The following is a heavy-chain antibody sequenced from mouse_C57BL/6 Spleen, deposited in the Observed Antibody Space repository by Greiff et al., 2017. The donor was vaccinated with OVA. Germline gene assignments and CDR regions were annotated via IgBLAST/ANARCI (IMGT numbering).Heavy chain of an antibody. CDR1: GYTFTSYW. Sequence: QVQLQQPGTELVKPGASVKLSCKASGYTFTSYWMHWVKQRPGQGLEWIGNINPSNGGTNYNEKFKSKATLTVDKSSSTAYMQLSSLKSEDSAVYYCARSGGYYYGSPFAYWGQGTLVTVSA. V-gene: IGHV1-53*01. CDR3: ARSGGYYYGSPFAY. D-gene: IGHD1-1*01. J-gene: IGHJ3*01. CDR2: INPSNGGT.